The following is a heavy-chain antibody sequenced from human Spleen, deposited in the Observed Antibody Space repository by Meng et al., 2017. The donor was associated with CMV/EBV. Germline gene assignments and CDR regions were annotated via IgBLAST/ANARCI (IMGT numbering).Heavy chain of an antibody. J-gene: IGHJ4*02. V-gene: IGHV3-21*01. CDR1: GFTFNSYG. CDR2: ISETSSYI. CDR3: ARDWRTY. Sequence: GESLKISCAASGFTFNSYGMHWVRQAPEKGLEWVSSISETSSYIYYADSVKGRFTISRDNANNSMYLQMNSLRADDTAVYYCARDWRTYWGQGTLVTVSS. D-gene: IGHD1-1*01.